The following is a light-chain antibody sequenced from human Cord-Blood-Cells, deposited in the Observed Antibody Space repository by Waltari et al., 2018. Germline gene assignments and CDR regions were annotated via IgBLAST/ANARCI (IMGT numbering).Light chain of an antibody. CDR1: QSVSSY. CDR3: QQSSNWLT. V-gene: IGKV3-11*01. Sequence: EIVLTQSPATLSLSPGERATLSCRASQSVSSYLAWYQQKPGQAPRLLIYDASNRATGIPARFSGSGCGTDFTLTISSLEPEDFAVYYCQQSSNWLTFGGGTKVEIK. J-gene: IGKJ4*01. CDR2: DAS.